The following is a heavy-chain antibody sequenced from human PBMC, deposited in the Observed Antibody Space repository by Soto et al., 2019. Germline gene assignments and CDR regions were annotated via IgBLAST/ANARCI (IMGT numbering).Heavy chain of an antibody. Sequence: ASVKVSCKASGYTFTSYDINWVRQATGQGLEWMGWMNPNSGNTGYAQKFQGRVTMTRNTSISTAYMELSSLRSEDTAVYYCARVSYYYDSSGSEAPHNYYFDYWGQGTLVTVSS. CDR3: ARVSYYYDSSGSEAPHNYYFDY. V-gene: IGHV1-8*01. CDR1: GYTFTSYD. J-gene: IGHJ4*02. D-gene: IGHD3-22*01. CDR2: MNPNSGNT.